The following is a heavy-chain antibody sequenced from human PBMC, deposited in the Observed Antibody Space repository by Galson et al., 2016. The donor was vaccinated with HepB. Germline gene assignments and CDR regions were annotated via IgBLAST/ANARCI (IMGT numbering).Heavy chain of an antibody. D-gene: IGHD1-26*01. J-gene: IGHJ3*02. CDR2: ISSSSSYI. Sequence: SLRLSCAASGFTFSRYSMNWVRQAPGKGLEWVSSISSSSSYIYYAASVKGRFTISRDNAKNSLYLQMNSLRAEDTAVYYCAAWLLSGSYFLGAFDIWGQGTMVTVSS. CDR1: GFTFSRYS. V-gene: IGHV3-21*01. CDR3: AAWLLSGSYFLGAFDI.